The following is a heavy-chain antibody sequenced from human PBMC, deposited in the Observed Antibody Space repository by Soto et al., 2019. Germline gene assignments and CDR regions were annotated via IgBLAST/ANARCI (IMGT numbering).Heavy chain of an antibody. CDR3: ARDAFGVAPYGMDV. CDR2: IYYSGSS. D-gene: IGHD3-3*01. Sequence: TVSEGTSGNLGCCWIRIHQPPGKGLEWIGYIYYSGSSYYNPSLKSRVTMSVDTSKNQFSLKLSSVTAADTAVYYCARDAFGVAPYGMDVWGQGTTVTVS. CDR1: EGTSGNLGCC. J-gene: IGHJ6*02. V-gene: IGHV4-30-4*08.